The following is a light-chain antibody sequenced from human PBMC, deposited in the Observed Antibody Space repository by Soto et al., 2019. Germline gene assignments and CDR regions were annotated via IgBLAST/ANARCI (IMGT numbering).Light chain of an antibody. Sequence: QSVLTQPPSASGTPGQRVTISCSGGSSNIGSNAVTWYHQLPGTAPKLLIYSNNQRPSGVPDRFSGSKSGTSASLAISGLQYEDDADYYCAAGDDSLNGRYVFGTGTKLTVL. V-gene: IGLV1-44*01. CDR3: AAGDDSLNGRYV. CDR2: SNN. CDR1: SSNIGSNA. J-gene: IGLJ1*01.